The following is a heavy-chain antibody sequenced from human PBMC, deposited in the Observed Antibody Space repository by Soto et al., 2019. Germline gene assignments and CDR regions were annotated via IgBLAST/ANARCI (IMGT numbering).Heavy chain of an antibody. CDR3: AKSVGNWTAFDY. D-gene: IGHD1-1*01. Sequence: EVQLLESGGGLVQPGGSLRLSCAASGFTFSSYAMSWVRQAPGKGLESVSAISGSGGSTYYADSVKGRFTISRDNSKNTLYLQMNSLRAEDTAVYYCAKSVGNWTAFDYWGQGTLVTVSS. V-gene: IGHV3-23*01. CDR1: GFTFSSYA. J-gene: IGHJ4*02. CDR2: ISGSGGST.